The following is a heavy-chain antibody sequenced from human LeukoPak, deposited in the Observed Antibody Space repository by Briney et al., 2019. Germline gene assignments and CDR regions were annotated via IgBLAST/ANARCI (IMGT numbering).Heavy chain of an antibody. J-gene: IGHJ4*02. CDR1: GGSISSSSYY. D-gene: IGHD3-10*01. Sequence: SETLSLTCTVSGGSISSSSYYWGWIRQPPGKGLEWLGSIYYSGSTYYNPSLKSRVTISVDTSKNQFSLKLSSVTAADTAVYYCARDKGSAFDYWGQGTLVTVSS. CDR2: IYYSGST. V-gene: IGHV4-39*07. CDR3: ARDKGSAFDY.